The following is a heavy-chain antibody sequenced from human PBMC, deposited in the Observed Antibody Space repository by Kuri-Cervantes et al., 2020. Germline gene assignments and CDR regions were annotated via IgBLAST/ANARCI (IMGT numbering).Heavy chain of an antibody. D-gene: IGHD2-15*01. CDR3: AKLGGGGSLGYMDV. CDR2: IKYDGSEK. Sequence: GESLKISCAASGFTFSSYWMSWVRQAPGKGLEWVANIKYDGSEKYYADSVKGRFTISRDNSKNTLYLQMNSLRAEDTAVYYCAKLGGGGSLGYMDVWGKGTTVTVSS. J-gene: IGHJ6*03. CDR1: GFTFSSYW. V-gene: IGHV3-7*02.